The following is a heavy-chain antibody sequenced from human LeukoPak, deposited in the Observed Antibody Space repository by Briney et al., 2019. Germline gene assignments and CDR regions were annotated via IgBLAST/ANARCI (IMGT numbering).Heavy chain of an antibody. Sequence: GGSLRLSCAASGFTVSSNYMSWVRQAPGKGLEWVSVIYSGGSTYYADSVKGRFTISRDNSKNTLYLQMNSLRAEDTAVYYCARGFSSGGSCYSDWGQGTLVTVSS. CDR2: IYSGGST. CDR1: GFTVSSNY. J-gene: IGHJ4*02. V-gene: IGHV3-53*01. D-gene: IGHD2-15*01. CDR3: ARGFSSGGSCYSD.